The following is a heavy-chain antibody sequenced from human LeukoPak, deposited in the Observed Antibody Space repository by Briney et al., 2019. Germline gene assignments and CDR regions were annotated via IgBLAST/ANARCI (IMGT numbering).Heavy chain of an antibody. CDR2: INHSGST. D-gene: IGHD2-15*01. CDR1: GGSFSGYY. CDR3: ARVQYCSGGSCYPPYYMDV. V-gene: IGHV4-34*01. J-gene: IGHJ6*03. Sequence: SETLSLTCAVYGGSFSGYYWSWIRQPPGKGLEWIGEINHSGSTNYNPSLKSRVTISVDTSKNQFSLKLSSVTAADTAVYYRARVQYCSGGSCYPPYYMDVWGKGTTVTVSS.